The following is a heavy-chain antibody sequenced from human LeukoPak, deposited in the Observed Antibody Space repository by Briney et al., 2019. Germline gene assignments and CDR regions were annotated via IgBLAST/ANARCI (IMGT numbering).Heavy chain of an antibody. D-gene: IGHD4-17*01. J-gene: IGHJ4*02. Sequence: GRSLRLSCAASGFTFSNVWMSWVRQAPGKGLEWVGRIKSKTYGGTTDYAAPLKGRFTISRDDSKNTLYLQVNSLKTEDTAVYYCTTLDNYGDRWGQGTLVSVSS. CDR1: GFTFSNVW. V-gene: IGHV3-15*01. CDR2: IKSKTYGGTT. CDR3: TTLDNYGDR.